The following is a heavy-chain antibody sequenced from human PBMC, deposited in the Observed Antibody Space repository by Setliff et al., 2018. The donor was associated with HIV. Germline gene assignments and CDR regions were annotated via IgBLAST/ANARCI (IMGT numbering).Heavy chain of an antibody. CDR2: IYTSGST. J-gene: IGHJ3*02. Sequence: SETLSLTCTVSGGSISSGSYYWSWIRQPAGKGLEWIGHIYTSGSTNYNRSLKSRVTISVDTSKNQFSLKLSSVTAADTAVYYCARASSRLNCSGGSCYRAPYAFDIWGQGTMVTVSS. V-gene: IGHV4-61*09. CDR3: ARASSRLNCSGGSCYRAPYAFDI. D-gene: IGHD2-15*01. CDR1: GGSISSGSYY.